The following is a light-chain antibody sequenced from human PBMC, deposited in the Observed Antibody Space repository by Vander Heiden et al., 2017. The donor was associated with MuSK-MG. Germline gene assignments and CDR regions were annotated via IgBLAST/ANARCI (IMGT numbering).Light chain of an antibody. CDR1: RLTDKY. Sequence: SYKMTQPPSVSVSPGQTATITCFGNRLTDKYVSWYQQRRGRSPMMVIYHDRKRPAGIPERFSGSNSGKTATLTIRGTQALDEADYFCQAWDTGTLVLGGGTKL. J-gene: IGLJ2*01. V-gene: IGLV3-1*01. CDR3: QAWDTGTLV. CDR2: HDR.